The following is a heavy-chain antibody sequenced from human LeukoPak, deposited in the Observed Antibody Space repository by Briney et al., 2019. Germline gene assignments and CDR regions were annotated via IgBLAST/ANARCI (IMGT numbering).Heavy chain of an antibody. CDR2: TSSDGSSK. CDR3: ANCHSSAWCFDY. Sequence: GGSLRLSCAASGFTFSNAWMNWVRQAPGKGLEWVAGTSSDGSSKYYADSVKGRFTISRDNSKNTLYLQMDSLRAEDTAVYYCANCHSSAWCFDYWGQGTLVTVSS. CDR1: GFTFSNAW. V-gene: IGHV3-30*18. D-gene: IGHD6-19*01. J-gene: IGHJ4*02.